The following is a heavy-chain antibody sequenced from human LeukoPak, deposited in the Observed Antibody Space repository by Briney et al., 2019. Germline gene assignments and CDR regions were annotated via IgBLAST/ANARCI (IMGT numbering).Heavy chain of an antibody. CDR3: ARRIGTTPNWLGP. V-gene: IGHV4-59*01. CDR2: IYYSGST. J-gene: IGHJ5*02. CDR1: GGSISSNY. D-gene: IGHD1/OR15-1a*01. Sequence: SETLSLTCSVSGGSISSNYWSWFRQPPGKGLEWIGYIYYSGSTTYNPSLKSRVTISRDTSENQFSLNLNSVSAADTAVYYCARRIGTTPNWLGPWGQGILVTVSS.